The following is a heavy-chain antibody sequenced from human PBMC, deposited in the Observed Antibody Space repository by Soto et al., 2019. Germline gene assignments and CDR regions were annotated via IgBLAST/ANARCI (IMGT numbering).Heavy chain of an antibody. V-gene: IGHV4-34*01. CDR1: GGSFSGYY. Sequence: PSETLSLTCAVYGGSFSGYYWSWIRQPPGKGLEWIGEINHSGSTNYNPSLKSRVTISVDTSKNQFSLKLSSVTAADTAVYYCARCPRNYDILTGYYLGFFDYWGQGTLVTVSS. CDR3: ARCPRNYDILTGYYLGFFDY. J-gene: IGHJ4*02. D-gene: IGHD3-9*01. CDR2: INHSGST.